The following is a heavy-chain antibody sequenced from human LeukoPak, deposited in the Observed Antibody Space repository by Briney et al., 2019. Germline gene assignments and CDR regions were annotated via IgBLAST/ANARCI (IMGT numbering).Heavy chain of an antibody. J-gene: IGHJ3*02. D-gene: IGHD3-22*01. CDR3: ATHYYDSSGYYYDHAFDI. V-gene: IGHV3-23*01. CDR1: GFTFSSYA. CDR2: ISGSGGST. Sequence: GGSLRLSCAASGFTFSSYAMSWVRQAPGKGLEWVSAISGSGGSTYYADSLTGRFTISRDNSKNTLYLQMNNLRAEDTAVYYCATHYYDSSGYYYDHAFDIWGQGTMVTVSS.